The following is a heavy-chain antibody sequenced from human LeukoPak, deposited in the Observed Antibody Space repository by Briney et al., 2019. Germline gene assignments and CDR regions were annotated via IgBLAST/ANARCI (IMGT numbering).Heavy chain of an antibody. D-gene: IGHD5-24*01. J-gene: IGHJ3*02. V-gene: IGHV1-18*01. CDR3: ARDRGRWLQFQGDAFDI. Sequence: ASVKVSCKASGYTFTSYGISWVRLAPGQGLEWMGWISAYNGNTNYAQKLQGRVTMTTDTSTSTAYMGLRSLRSDDTAVYYCARDRGRWLQFQGDAFDIWGQGTMVTVSS. CDR2: ISAYNGNT. CDR1: GYTFTSYG.